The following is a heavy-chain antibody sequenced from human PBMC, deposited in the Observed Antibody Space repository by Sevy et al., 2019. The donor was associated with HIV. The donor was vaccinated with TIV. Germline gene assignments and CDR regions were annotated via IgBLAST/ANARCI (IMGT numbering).Heavy chain of an antibody. V-gene: IGHV3-23*01. Sequence: GGSLRLSCAVSGFTFSNYAMSWVRQAPGKGLEWVSAISGRDTGTFYAAAVKGRFSISRDNSKNTLYLQMNNLRAEDTALYYCAKDTIVVVGEALDVWGRGTMVTVSS. CDR3: AKDTIVVVGEALDV. CDR1: GFTFSNYA. J-gene: IGHJ3*01. CDR2: ISGRDTGT. D-gene: IGHD3-22*01.